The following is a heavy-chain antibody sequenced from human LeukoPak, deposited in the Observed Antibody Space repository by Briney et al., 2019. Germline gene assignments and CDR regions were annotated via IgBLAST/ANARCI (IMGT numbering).Heavy chain of an antibody. Sequence: GGSLRLSCAASGFTFSSYAMHWVRQAPGKGLEWVAVISYDGSNKYYTDSVKGRFTISRDNSKNTLYLQMNSLRAEDTAVYYCARDHADPYYFDYWGQGTLVTVSS. J-gene: IGHJ4*02. CDR1: GFTFSSYA. V-gene: IGHV3-30-3*01. CDR3: ARDHADPYYFDY. CDR2: ISYDGSNK.